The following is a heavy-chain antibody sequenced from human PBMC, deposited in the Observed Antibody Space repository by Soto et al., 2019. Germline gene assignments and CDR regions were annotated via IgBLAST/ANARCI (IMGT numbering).Heavy chain of an antibody. D-gene: IGHD1-20*01. CDR1: GFNFSFYA. CDR2: ISFDGNNI. J-gene: IGHJ4*02. V-gene: IGHV3-30-3*01. Sequence: GGSLRLSCASSGFNFSFYAMHWVRQTPGKGLEWVAVISFDGNNIYYADSVRGRFTISRDSSSSMLYLQMNNLRDEDTAVYYCARDHNWSFDYWGQGFPVTV. CDR3: ARDHNWSFDY.